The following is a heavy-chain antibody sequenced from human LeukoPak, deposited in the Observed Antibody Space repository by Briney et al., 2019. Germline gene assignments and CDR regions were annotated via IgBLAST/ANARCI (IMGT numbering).Heavy chain of an antibody. V-gene: IGHV4-59*01. CDR2: IYYSGST. J-gene: IGHJ6*02. CDR3: AGAPVYDFWSDYSGHYGMDV. D-gene: IGHD3-3*01. CDR1: GGSISSYY. Sequence: PSETLSLTCTVSGGSISSYYWSWIRQPPGKGLEWIGCIYYSGSTNYNPSLKSRVTISVDTSKNQFSLKLSSVTAADTAVYYCAGAPVYDFWSDYSGHYGMDVWGQGTTVTVSS.